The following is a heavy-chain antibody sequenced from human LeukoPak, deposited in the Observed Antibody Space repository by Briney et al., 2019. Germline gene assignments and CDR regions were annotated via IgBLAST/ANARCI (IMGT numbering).Heavy chain of an antibody. J-gene: IGHJ3*02. CDR1: GGTFSSYA. CDR3: ARGGGSSWSGHGAFDI. V-gene: IGHV1-69*04. CDR2: IIPILGIA. Sequence: ASVKVSCTASGGTFSSYAISWVRQAPGQGLEWMGRIIPILGIANYAQKFQGRVTITADKSTSTAYMELSSVTAADTAVYYCARGGGSSWSGHGAFDIWGQGTMVTVSS. D-gene: IGHD6-13*01.